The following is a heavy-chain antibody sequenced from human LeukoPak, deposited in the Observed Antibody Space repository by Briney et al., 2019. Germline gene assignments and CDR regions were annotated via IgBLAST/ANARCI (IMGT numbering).Heavy chain of an antibody. J-gene: IGHJ4*02. CDR3: ASARSGSLQMPFDY. CDR1: GYTFASYG. D-gene: IGHD1-26*01. Sequence: GASVKVSCKASGYTFASYGISWVRQAPGQGLEWMGWISVYNGNTSYAQKFQGRVTMTTDTSTSTAYMELRSLRSDDTAVYYCASARSGSLQMPFDYWGQGTLVTVSS. V-gene: IGHV1-18*01. CDR2: ISVYNGNT.